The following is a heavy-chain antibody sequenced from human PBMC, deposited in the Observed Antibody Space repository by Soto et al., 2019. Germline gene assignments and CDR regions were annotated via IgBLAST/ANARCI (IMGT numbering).Heavy chain of an antibody. CDR1: GFTFSRYG. CDR2: IWYDGSNK. CDR3: ARDRNDYGAYGPDY. Sequence: QVQLVESGGGVVQPGRSLRLSCAASGFTFSRYGMHWVRQAPGKGLEWVAVIWYDGSNKYYVDSVKGRFTISRDNSKNTLYLQMNSRRAEDTALYYCARDRNDYGAYGPDYWGQGTLVTVSS. V-gene: IGHV3-33*01. J-gene: IGHJ4*02. D-gene: IGHD4-17*01.